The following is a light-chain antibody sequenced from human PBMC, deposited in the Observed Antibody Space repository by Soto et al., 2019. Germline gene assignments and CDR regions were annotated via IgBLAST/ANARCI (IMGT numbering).Light chain of an antibody. CDR2: DVT. V-gene: IGLV2-11*01. CDR1: SSDVGAYDY. Sequence: QSALTQPRSVSGSPGQSVTISCTGFSSDVGAYDYVSWYQHNPGKAPKLMIYDVTKRPSGVPDRFSGSKSGNTASLTISGLQADDEADYFCKSYAGSNTYVFGSGTKLTVL. J-gene: IGLJ1*01. CDR3: KSYAGSNTYV.